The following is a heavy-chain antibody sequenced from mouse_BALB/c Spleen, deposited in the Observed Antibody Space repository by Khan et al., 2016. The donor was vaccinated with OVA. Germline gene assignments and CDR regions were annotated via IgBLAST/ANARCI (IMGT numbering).Heavy chain of an antibody. Sequence: LQQPGAELVKPGASVKISCKASGYTFTSYYMYWVKQRPGQGLEWIGGINPSNGGAHFNEKFKNKATLTVDKSSSTAYMQLSSLTSEDSAVYYCARSGYGNPFAYWGQGTLVTVSA. V-gene: IGHV1S81*02. CDR3: ARSGYGNPFAY. J-gene: IGHJ3*01. CDR1: GYTFTSYY. D-gene: IGHD2-1*01. CDR2: INPSNGGA.